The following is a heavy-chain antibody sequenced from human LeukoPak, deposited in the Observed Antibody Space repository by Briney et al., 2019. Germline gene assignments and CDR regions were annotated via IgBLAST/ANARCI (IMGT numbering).Heavy chain of an antibody. CDR2: ISYDGSNK. J-gene: IGHJ4*02. CDR1: GFTFSNYA. CDR3: ARDLPYYDSSGGGFDY. Sequence: HPGRSLRLSCAASGFTFSNYAMHWVRQAPGKGLEWVAVISYDGSNKYYADSVKGRFTISRDNSKNTLYLQMNSLRAEDTAVYYCARDLPYYDSSGGGFDYWGQGTLVTVPS. V-gene: IGHV3-30*04. D-gene: IGHD3-22*01.